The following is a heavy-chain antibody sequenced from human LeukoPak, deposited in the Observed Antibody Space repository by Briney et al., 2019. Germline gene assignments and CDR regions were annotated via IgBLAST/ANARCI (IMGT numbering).Heavy chain of an antibody. J-gene: IGHJ4*02. CDR1: GGTFSSYA. CDR2: IIPIFGTA. Sequence: SVKVSCKASGGTFSSYAISWVRQAPGQGLEWMGGIIPIFGTANYAQKFQGRVTITTDESTSTAYMELSSLRSEDTAVYYCARESRPRGLADYWGQGTLVTVSS. V-gene: IGHV1-69*05. CDR3: ARESRPRGLADY. D-gene: IGHD5-12*01.